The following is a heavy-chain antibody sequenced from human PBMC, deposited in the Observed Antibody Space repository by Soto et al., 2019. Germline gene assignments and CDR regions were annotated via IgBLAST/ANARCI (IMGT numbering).Heavy chain of an antibody. CDR2: IYYSGST. CDR1: GGSISSSSYY. D-gene: IGHD4-17*01. CDR3: ARLRTTVVTPDN. Sequence: PSETLSLTCSVSGGSISSSSYYWGWIRQPPGKGLEWIGNIYYSGSTYYNPSLKSRVTISVDSSMKHFSLKLSSVTAADTAVYYCARLRTTVVTPDNWGQGTLVTVSS. J-gene: IGHJ4*02. V-gene: IGHV4-39*02.